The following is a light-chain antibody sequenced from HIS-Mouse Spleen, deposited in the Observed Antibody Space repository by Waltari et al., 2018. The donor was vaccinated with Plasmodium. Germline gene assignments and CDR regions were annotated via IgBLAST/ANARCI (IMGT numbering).Light chain of an antibody. CDR2: EDS. J-gene: IGLJ3*02. CDR3: YSTDSSGNHRV. CDR1: KLPKKY. Sequence: SYELTQPPSVSVSPGQTASITCYGDKLPKKYAYWYQQKSGQAPVLVIYEDSKRPSGIPERFSGSSSGTMATLTISGAQVEDEADYYCYSTDSSGNHRVFGGGTKLTVL. V-gene: IGLV3-10*01.